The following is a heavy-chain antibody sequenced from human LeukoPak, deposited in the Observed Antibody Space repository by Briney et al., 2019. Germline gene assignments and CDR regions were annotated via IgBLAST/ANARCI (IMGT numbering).Heavy chain of an antibody. CDR3: ASEGTSSTWYPVPPDY. D-gene: IGHD6-13*01. CDR2: ISSSGSTI. J-gene: IGHJ4*02. Sequence: GGSLRLSCAASGFTFSSYEMNWVRQAPGKELEWVSYISSSGSTIYYADSVKGRFTISRDNAKNSLYLQMNSLRAEDTPVYYCASEGTSSTWYPVPPDYWGQGTLVTVSS. CDR1: GFTFSSYE. V-gene: IGHV3-48*03.